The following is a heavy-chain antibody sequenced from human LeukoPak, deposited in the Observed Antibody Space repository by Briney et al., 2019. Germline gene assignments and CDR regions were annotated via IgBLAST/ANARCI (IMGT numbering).Heavy chain of an antibody. Sequence: PGGSLRLSCAASGFTFSSYGMHWVRQAPGKGLEWVAVIWYDGSNKYYADSVKGRFTISRDNSKNTLHLQMNSLRAGDTAVYYCAKEDGDDFWSGYYTSFDYWGQGTLVTDSS. CDR2: IWYDGSNK. J-gene: IGHJ4*02. CDR3: AKEDGDDFWSGYYTSFDY. D-gene: IGHD3-3*01. CDR1: GFTFSSYG. V-gene: IGHV3-33*06.